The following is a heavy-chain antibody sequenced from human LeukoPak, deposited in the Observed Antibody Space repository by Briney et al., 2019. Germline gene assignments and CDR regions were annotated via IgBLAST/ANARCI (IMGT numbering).Heavy chain of an antibody. D-gene: IGHD3-22*01. CDR2: IDWDDDR. CDR3: ARMYYYDSSGYPDY. J-gene: IGHJ4*02. Sequence: SGPALVKPTQNLTLTCTFSGFSLSTSGMCVSWIRQPPGKALEWLARIDWDDDRYYSTSLKTRLTISKDTSKNQVVLTMTNMDPVDTATYYCARMYYYDSSGYPDYWGQGTLVTVSS. V-gene: IGHV2-70*11. CDR1: GFSLSTSGMC.